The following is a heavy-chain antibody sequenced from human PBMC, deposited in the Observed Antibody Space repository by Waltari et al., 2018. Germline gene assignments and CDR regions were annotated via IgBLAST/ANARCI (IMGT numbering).Heavy chain of an antibody. D-gene: IGHD5-18*01. V-gene: IGHV3-48*04. CDR1: GFTFSSYS. CDR2: ISSSSSTI. J-gene: IGHJ6*03. CDR3: VRGYSYGYDYYYYMDV. Sequence: EVQLVESGGGLVQPGGSLRLSCAASGFTFSSYSMNWVRQAPGKGLEWVSYISSSSSTIYYADSVKGRFTISRDNAKNSLYLQMNSLRAEDTAVYYCVRGYSYGYDYYYYMDVWGKGTTVTVSS.